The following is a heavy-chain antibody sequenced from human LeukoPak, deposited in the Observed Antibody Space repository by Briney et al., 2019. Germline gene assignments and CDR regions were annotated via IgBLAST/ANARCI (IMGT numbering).Heavy chain of an antibody. J-gene: IGHJ4*02. CDR3: ARDRPSSGWSKPFCYFDY. CDR1: VYTFTTYG. V-gene: IGHV1-18*01. Sequence: GASVKVSCKASVYTFTTYGISWVRPAPGQGLEWMGWISAYNGNTNYAHKVQGRVTMTTDTSTSTAYMELRSLTSDDTAVYYCARDRPSSGWSKPFCYFDYWGQGTLVTVSS. CDR2: ISAYNGNT. D-gene: IGHD6-19*01.